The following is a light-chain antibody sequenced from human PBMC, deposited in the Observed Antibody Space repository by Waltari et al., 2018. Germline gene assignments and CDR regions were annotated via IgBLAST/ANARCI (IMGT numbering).Light chain of an antibody. CDR2: WAS. J-gene: IGKJ1*01. CDR1: QIVLYSSNNNNY. CDR3: QQYYSTPRT. Sequence: DIVMTQSPDSVAAFLDERATINSNSSQIVLYSSNNNNYLAWYQQKPGQPPRLLIYWASTRESGVPDRFSGSGSGTDFTLTIRSLQAEDVAVYYCQQYYSTPRTFGQGTKVEIK. V-gene: IGKV4-1*01.